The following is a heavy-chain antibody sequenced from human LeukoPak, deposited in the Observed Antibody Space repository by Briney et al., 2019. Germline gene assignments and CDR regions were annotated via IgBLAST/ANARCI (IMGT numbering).Heavy chain of an antibody. Sequence: PGGSLRLSCAASGFTFSNYWMTWVRQAPGKGLEWVANIKQDGSEKYYVDSVKGRFTISRDNAKNSLYLQMNSLRAEDTAVYYCASRITGSWGQGTLVTVSS. CDR1: GFTFSNYW. J-gene: IGHJ4*02. D-gene: IGHD1-20*01. V-gene: IGHV3-7*01. CDR3: ASRITGS. CDR2: IKQDGSEK.